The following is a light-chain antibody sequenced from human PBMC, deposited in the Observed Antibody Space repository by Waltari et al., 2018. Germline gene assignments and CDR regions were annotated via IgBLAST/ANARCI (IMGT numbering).Light chain of an antibody. CDR2: DVR. CDR3: TTYPDTNTPVV. CDR1: SSDGDEHKI. J-gene: IGLJ2*01. V-gene: IGLV2-14*03. Sequence: QSALTQPASVSGSPGQSVTISCTGVSSDGDEHKIGPWFRQHPGKVPKLILFDVRNRPSDISNRFSGYKSGNTAYLTISRLQADDEADYYCTTYPDTNTPVVFGGGTKVTV.